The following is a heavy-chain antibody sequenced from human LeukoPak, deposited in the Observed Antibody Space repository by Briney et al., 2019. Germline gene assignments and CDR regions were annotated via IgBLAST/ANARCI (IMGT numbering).Heavy chain of an antibody. Sequence: PGGSLRLSCAASGFSFSGYWMNWVRQAPGKGLEWVANIKQDGSEKNYVDSVKGRFTISRDNAKNSLYLQMNRLRAEDTAVYYCAHLPYGSGSYYNVGWDYWGQGTLVTVS. CDR1: GFSFSGYW. V-gene: IGHV3-7*03. D-gene: IGHD3-10*01. CDR2: IKQDGSEK. J-gene: IGHJ4*02. CDR3: AHLPYGSGSYYNVGWDY.